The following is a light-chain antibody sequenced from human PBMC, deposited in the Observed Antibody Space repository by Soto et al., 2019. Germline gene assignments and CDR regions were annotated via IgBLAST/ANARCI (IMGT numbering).Light chain of an antibody. CDR3: QQYNSYPLT. Sequence: DIQMTQSPSTLSASVGDTVTITCRASQRISGLLAWYQEKPGRAPTLLIYKASTLESGVPSRFSGSGSGTEFSLTISSLQPDDFATYYCQQYNSYPLTFGQGTRLEIK. V-gene: IGKV1-5*03. CDR2: KAS. CDR1: QRISGL. J-gene: IGKJ5*01.